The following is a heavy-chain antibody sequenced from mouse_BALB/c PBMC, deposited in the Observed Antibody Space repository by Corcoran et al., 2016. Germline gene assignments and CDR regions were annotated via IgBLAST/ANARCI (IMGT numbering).Heavy chain of an antibody. CDR2: IDPFNGGT. Sequence: QLQQSGPERMKPGASVNISCKAYGYSFTSYYKHWVKQSHGKSVEWIGYIDPFNGGTSYNQKFKGKATLTVDKSSSTSYMHLSSLASEDSAVYYCALGRDRYAMDYWGQGPSVTVS. V-gene: IGHV1S135*01. D-gene: IGHD3-3*01. J-gene: IGHJ4*01. CDR3: ALGRDRYAMDY. CDR1: GYSFTSYY.